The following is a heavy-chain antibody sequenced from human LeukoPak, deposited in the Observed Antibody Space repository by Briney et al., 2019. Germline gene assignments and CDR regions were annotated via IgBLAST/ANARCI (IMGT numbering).Heavy chain of an antibody. D-gene: IGHD2-2*01. V-gene: IGHV4-34*01. Sequence: SETLSLTCAVYGGSFSGYYWSWIRQPPGKGLEWIGEINHSGSTNYNPSLKSRVTISVDTSKNQFSLKLSSVTAADTAVYYCARGGVPATAKFDYWGQGTLVTVSS. CDR3: ARGGVPATAKFDY. CDR1: GGSFSGYY. CDR2: INHSGST. J-gene: IGHJ4*02.